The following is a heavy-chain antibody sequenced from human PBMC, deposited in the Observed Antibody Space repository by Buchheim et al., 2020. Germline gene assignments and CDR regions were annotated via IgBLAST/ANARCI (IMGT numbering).Heavy chain of an antibody. CDR1: GGSFSGYY. Sequence: QVQLQQWGAGLLKPSETLSLTCAVYGGSFSGYYWSWIRQPPGKGLEWIGEINHSGSTNYNPSLKSRVTRSVDTSKNQFSLKLSSVTAADTAVYYCAGGRRPRQDNNPTRRTYYYYYYGMDVWGQGTT. CDR2: INHSGST. D-gene: IGHD1/OR15-1a*01. CDR3: AGGRRPRQDNNPTRRTYYYYYYGMDV. J-gene: IGHJ6*02. V-gene: IGHV4-34*01.